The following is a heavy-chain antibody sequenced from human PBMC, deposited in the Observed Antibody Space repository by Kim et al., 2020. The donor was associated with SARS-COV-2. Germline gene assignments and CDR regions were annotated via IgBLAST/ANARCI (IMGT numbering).Heavy chain of an antibody. J-gene: IGHJ4*02. Sequence: SVKVSCKASGFTFTSSAVQWVRQTRGQRLEWIGWIVVGSGNTNYAQKFQERVTITRDMSTSTAYMELSSLRSEDTAVYYCAADYDFWSGYSYWGQGTLVTVSS. CDR2: IVVGSGNT. D-gene: IGHD3-3*01. CDR1: GFTFTSSA. V-gene: IGHV1-58*01. CDR3: AADYDFWSGYSY.